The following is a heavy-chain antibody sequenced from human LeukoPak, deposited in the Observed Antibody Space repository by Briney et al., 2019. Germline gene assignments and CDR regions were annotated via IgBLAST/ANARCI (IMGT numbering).Heavy chain of an antibody. CDR1: GYSFTSYW. Sequence: GESLKISCKGSGYSFTSYWIGWVRQMPGKGLEWMGIIYPGDSDTRYSPSFQGQVTFSVDKSISTAYLQWSSLKASDTAMYYCARRGYYYDSGVYYYYFDYWGQGTLVTVSS. CDR3: ARRGYYYDSGVYYYYFDY. J-gene: IGHJ4*02. D-gene: IGHD3-22*01. CDR2: IYPGDSDT. V-gene: IGHV5-51*01.